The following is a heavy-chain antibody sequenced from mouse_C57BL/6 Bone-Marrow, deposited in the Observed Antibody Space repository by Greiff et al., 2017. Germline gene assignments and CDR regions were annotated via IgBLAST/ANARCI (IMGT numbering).Heavy chain of an antibody. Sequence: EVKLMESGGGLVKPGGSLKLSCAASGFTFSSYAMSWVRQTPEKRLEWVATISDGGSYTYYPDNVKGRFTISRDNAKNNLYLQMSHLKSEDTAMYYGARDYGSSYGYFDYWGQGTTLTVSS. V-gene: IGHV5-4*01. CDR2: ISDGGSYT. CDR3: ARDYGSSYGYFDY. J-gene: IGHJ2*01. CDR1: GFTFSSYA. D-gene: IGHD1-1*01.